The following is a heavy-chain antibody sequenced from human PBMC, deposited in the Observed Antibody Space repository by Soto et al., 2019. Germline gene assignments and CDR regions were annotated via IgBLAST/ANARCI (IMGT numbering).Heavy chain of an antibody. V-gene: IGHV4-59*01. D-gene: IGHD3-22*01. J-gene: IGHJ5*01. CDR2: IHNSGTS. CDR1: GDTSTSYY. CDR3: ARDFYDSVGYTWFDS. Sequence: SETLSLTCTVSGDTSTSYYWGWIRQAPGKGLEWIGHIHNSGTSTHNPSLNGRVTISIDMSKKQFSLKLTSLTSAGTAVYYCARDFYDSVGYTWFDSWSQGTLVTVSS.